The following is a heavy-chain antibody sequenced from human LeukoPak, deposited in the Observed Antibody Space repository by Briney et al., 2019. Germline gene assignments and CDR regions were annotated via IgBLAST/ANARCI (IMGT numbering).Heavy chain of an antibody. Sequence: PSETLSLTCTVSGGSISSSSYFWAWIRQPPGKGLEWIGSIFYDGNTYINPSLKSRVTISVDTSKNQFSLRLNSVTAAGTSIYYCARIPTNAVPSAHNGFDIWGQGTMLTVSS. V-gene: IGHV4-39*01. D-gene: IGHD6-19*01. CDR1: GGSISSSSYF. CDR3: ARIPTNAVPSAHNGFDI. CDR2: IFYDGNT. J-gene: IGHJ3*02.